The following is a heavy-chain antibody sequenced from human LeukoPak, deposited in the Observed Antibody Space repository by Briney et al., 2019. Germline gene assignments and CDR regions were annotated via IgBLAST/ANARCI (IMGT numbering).Heavy chain of an antibody. J-gene: IGHJ4*02. Sequence: GGSLRLSCAASGFTFSSNAMSWVRQSPGKGLEWVSGISYSGGSTYYADSVKGRFTISRDNSKNTLYLQMNSLRAEDTAVYYCARHIAARTPYYFDNWGQGTLVTVSS. V-gene: IGHV3-23*01. D-gene: IGHD6-6*01. CDR3: ARHIAARTPYYFDN. CDR2: ISYSGGST. CDR1: GFTFSSNA.